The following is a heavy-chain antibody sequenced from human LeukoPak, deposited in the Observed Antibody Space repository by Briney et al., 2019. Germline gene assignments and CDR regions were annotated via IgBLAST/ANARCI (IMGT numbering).Heavy chain of an antibody. D-gene: IGHD6-19*01. Sequence: ASVTVSCKASGYTFTSSALNWVRQAPGQGLEWMGWINTNSGNPTYAQGFTGRFVFSLDTSVSTAYLHISSLEAEDTAIYYCATDLKKGDSGCFDYWGQGTLVTVSS. V-gene: IGHV7-4-1*02. CDR2: INTNSGNP. CDR1: GYTFTSSA. J-gene: IGHJ4*02. CDR3: ATDLKKGDSGCFDY.